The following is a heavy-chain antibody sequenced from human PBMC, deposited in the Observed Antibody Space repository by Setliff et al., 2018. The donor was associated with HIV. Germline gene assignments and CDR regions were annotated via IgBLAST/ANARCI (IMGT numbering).Heavy chain of an antibody. Sequence: SETLSLTCAVYGGSFSGFYWSWIRQPPGKGLEWIGEVHHSGSTNYNPSLKSRASISVDKSKNRFSLQLTQMAAADTGVYYCARSGCHGRSCYSGSVIVYWGQGTLVTVSS. CDR2: VHHSGST. CDR1: GGSFSGFY. CDR3: ARSGCHGRSCYSGSVIVY. V-gene: IGHV4-34*01. D-gene: IGHD3-22*01. J-gene: IGHJ4*02.